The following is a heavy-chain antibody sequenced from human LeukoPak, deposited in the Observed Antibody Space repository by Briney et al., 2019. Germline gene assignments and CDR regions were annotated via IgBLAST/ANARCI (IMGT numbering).Heavy chain of an antibody. CDR3: ARDFYSSSWYGWDYYYGMDV. CDR2: ISAYNGNT. Sequence: ASVKVSCKASGYTFTSYGISWVRQAPGQGLEWMGWISAYNGNTNYAQKLQGRVTMTTDTSTSTAYMELRSLRSDDTAVYYCARDFYSSSWYGWDYYYGMDVWGQGTTVTVSS. J-gene: IGHJ6*02. CDR1: GYTFTSYG. D-gene: IGHD6-13*01. V-gene: IGHV1-18*01.